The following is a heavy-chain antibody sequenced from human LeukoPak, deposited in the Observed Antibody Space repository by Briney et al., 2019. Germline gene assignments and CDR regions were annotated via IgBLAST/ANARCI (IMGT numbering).Heavy chain of an antibody. D-gene: IGHD2-15*01. J-gene: IGHJ4*02. V-gene: IGHV4-38-2*01. CDR1: GCSISSGYY. Sequence: PSETLSLTCAVSGCSISSGYYWGWIRQPPGKGLEWIGSIYHSGSTYYNPSLKSRVTISVDTSKNQFSLKLSSVTAADTAVYYCARPAATGYYFDYWGQGTLVTVSS. CDR2: IYHSGST. CDR3: ARPAATGYYFDY.